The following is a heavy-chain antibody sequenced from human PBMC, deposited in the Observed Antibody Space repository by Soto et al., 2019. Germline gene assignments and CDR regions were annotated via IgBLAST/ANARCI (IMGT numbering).Heavy chain of an antibody. D-gene: IGHD3-22*01. Sequence: QVQLQESGPGLVKPSQTLSLTCTVSGGSISSGGYYWSWIRQHPGKRLEWIGYIYYSGGTYYNPSHRSPVTISVDTSKNQFSLKLSSVTGADTAVYYCARGFYDSSGPVYYFDCWGQGTLVTVSS. J-gene: IGHJ4*02. V-gene: IGHV4-31*01. CDR1: GGSISSGGYY. CDR2: IYYSGGT. CDR3: ARGFYDSSGPVYYFDC.